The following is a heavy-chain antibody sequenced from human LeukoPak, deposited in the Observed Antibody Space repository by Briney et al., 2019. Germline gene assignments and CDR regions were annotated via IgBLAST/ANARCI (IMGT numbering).Heavy chain of an antibody. CDR3: ARAQGGSSWYGVYYYYYMDV. V-gene: IGHV3-11*01. J-gene: IGHJ6*03. CDR1: GFTFSDYY. D-gene: IGHD6-13*01. Sequence: GGSLRLSCAASGFTFSDYYMSWIRQAPGKGLEGVSYISSSGSTIYYSDSVKGRFTISRHNAKNSLYLQMNSLRAEDTAVYYCARAQGGSSWYGVYYYYYMDVWGKGTTVTVSS. CDR2: ISSSGSTI.